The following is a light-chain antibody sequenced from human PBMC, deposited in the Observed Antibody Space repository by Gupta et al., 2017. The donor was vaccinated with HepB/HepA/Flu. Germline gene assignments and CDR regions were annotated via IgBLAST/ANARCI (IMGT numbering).Light chain of an antibody. CDR2: AAS. J-gene: IGKJ2*01. CDR1: QSISSY. CDR3: QQRYSNHLPYT. V-gene: IGKV1-39*01. Sequence: DIQMTQSPSSLSASVGDRVTITCRASQSISSYLNWYQQKPGKAPKLLIYAASSLQRGVPSRFSGSGDGTDSTLTISSRQPEDFATYYCQQRYSNHLPYTFGQGTKMEIK.